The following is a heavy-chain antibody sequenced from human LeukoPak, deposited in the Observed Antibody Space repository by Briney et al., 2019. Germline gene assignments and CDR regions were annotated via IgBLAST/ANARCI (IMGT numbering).Heavy chain of an antibody. V-gene: IGHV3-73*01. CDR2: IRSKANSYAT. D-gene: IGHD3-16*01. J-gene: IGHJ4*02. CDR3: AKALGDWPATLDY. Sequence: PGGSLRLSCAASGFTFSGSAMHWVRQASGKGLEWVGRIRSKANSYATAYAASVKGRFTISRDDSKNTAYLQMNSLKTEDTAVYFCAKALGDWPATLDYWGRGTLVTVSS. CDR1: GFTFSGSA.